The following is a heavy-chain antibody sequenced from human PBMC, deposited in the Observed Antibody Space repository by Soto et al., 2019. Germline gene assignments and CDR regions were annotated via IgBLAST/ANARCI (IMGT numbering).Heavy chain of an antibody. CDR1: GGSISSGGYY. V-gene: IGHV4-31*03. CDR3: ARTPYDYVWGSYRRNYYYYGMDV. CDR2: IYYSGST. J-gene: IGHJ6*02. Sequence: SETLSLTCTVSGGSISSGGYYWSWIRQHPGKGLEWIGYIYYSGSTYYNPSLKSRVTISVDTSKNQFSLKLSSVTAADTAVYYCARTPYDYVWGSYRRNYYYYGMDVWGQGTKVTVSS. D-gene: IGHD3-16*02.